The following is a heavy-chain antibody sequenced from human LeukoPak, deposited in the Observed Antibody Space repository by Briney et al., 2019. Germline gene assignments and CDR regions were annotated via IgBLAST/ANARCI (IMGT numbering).Heavy chain of an antibody. CDR1: GGTFSSYA. D-gene: IGHD4-23*01. CDR3: ASTTVVTSAFDI. J-gene: IGHJ3*02. Sequence: GASVKVSCKASGGTFSSYAISWVRQAPGQGLEWMGGIIPIFGTANYAQKFQGRVTITADESTSTAYMELSSLRSEDTAVYYCASTTVVTSAFDIWGQGTMVTVSS. V-gene: IGHV1-69*13. CDR2: IIPIFGTA.